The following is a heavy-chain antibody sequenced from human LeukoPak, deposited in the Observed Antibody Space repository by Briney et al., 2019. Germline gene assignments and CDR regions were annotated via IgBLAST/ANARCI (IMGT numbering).Heavy chain of an antibody. D-gene: IGHD2-8*01. V-gene: IGHV1-18*01. J-gene: IGHJ4*02. CDR1: GYTFTSYG. Sequence: ASVKVSCKASGYTFTSYGISWVRQAPGQGLEWMVWISAYNGNTNYAQNPQGRVTITTDTSTSTAYMELRSLRSDDTAVYYCARGDCTNGVCSHHDLNYWGQGTLVTVSS. CDR2: ISAYNGNT. CDR3: ARGDCTNGVCSHHDLNY.